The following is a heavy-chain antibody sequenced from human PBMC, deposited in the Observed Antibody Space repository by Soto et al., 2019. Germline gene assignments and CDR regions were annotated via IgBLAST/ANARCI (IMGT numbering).Heavy chain of an antibody. V-gene: IGHV3-30*04. CDR3: AKGEWVYSSTPPDY. Sequence: QVQLVESGGGVVQPGRSLRLSCAASGFTFSSYAMHWVRQAPGTGLEWVAVISYDGRDKYYADSVKGRFTISRDNSKNTLYLQMNSLRAEDTAVYYCAKGEWVYSSTPPDYWGQGTLVTVSS. J-gene: IGHJ4*02. CDR1: GFTFSSYA. CDR2: ISYDGRDK. D-gene: IGHD6-13*01.